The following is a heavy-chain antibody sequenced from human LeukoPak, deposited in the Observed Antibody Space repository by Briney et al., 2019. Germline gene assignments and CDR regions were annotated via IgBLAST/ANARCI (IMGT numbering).Heavy chain of an antibody. CDR3: ARGRYDILTGYYQDWFGGFDI. D-gene: IGHD3-9*01. Sequence: SETLSLTCTVSGGSISSSSYYWGWIRQPPGKGLEWIGSIYYNGSTYYNPSLKSRVTISVDTSKNQFSLKLSSVTAADTAVYYCARGRYDILTGYYQDWFGGFDIWGQGTMVTVSS. V-gene: IGHV4-39*01. CDR1: GGSISSSSYY. CDR2: IYYNGST. J-gene: IGHJ3*02.